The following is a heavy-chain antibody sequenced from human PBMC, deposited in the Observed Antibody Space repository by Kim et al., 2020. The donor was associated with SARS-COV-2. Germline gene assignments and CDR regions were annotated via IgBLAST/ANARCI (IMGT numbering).Heavy chain of an antibody. D-gene: IGHD3-16*01. CDR1: GFTSSSFD. V-gene: IGHV3-13*01. J-gene: IGHJ2*01. CDR3: ARGRMREHWYVDL. Sequence: GGSLRLSCAASGFTSSSFDLHWVRQPAGKGLEWVSSIGTAGDSYYPGSVKGRFIISRDSVKNALYLQMNSLRAGDTALYYCARGRMREHWYVDLWGRGTLVTVSS. CDR2: IGTAGDS.